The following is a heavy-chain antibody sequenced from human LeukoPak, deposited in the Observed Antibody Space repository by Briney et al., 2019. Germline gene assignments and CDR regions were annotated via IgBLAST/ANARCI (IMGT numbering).Heavy chain of an antibody. CDR3: ARGAVVPAPYYYYGMDV. J-gene: IGHJ6*02. Sequence: ASVKVSCKASGYTFTSYDTNWVRQATGQGLEWMGWMNPNSGNTGYAQKFQGRVTMTRNTSISTAYMELSSLRSEDTAVYYCARGAVVPAPYYYYGMDVWGQGTTVTVSS. CDR2: MNPNSGNT. CDR1: GYTFTSYD. V-gene: IGHV1-8*01. D-gene: IGHD2-2*01.